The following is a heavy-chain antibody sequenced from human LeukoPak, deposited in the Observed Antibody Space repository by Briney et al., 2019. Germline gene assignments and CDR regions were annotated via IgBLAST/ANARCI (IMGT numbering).Heavy chain of an antibody. CDR3: ARGGRSSSWYSWDAFDI. V-gene: IGHV4-34*01. J-gene: IGHJ3*02. CDR2: INQSGST. CDR1: SGSFSGYF. Sequence: SETLSLTCNVYSGSFSGYFWSWIRQSPEKGLEWIGGINQSGSTKYNPSLQSRVIISADASKNQVSLRVTSVTAADTAVYYCARGGRSSSWYSWDAFDIWGQGTMVTVSS. D-gene: IGHD6-13*01.